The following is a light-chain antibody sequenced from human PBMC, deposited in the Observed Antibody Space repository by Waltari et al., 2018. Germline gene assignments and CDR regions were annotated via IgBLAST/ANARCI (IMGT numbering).Light chain of an antibody. CDR3: QHYNNWPYT. Sequence: EIVMTQSPGTLSVSPGERATLTCRASQSVRSNFAWDQQKPGQAPRLIINGAVTRGTDVPARFSASGSGTEFTLTISSVQSEDFAVYYCQHYNNWPYTFGQGTKLEI. J-gene: IGKJ2*01. V-gene: IGKV3-15*01. CDR2: GAV. CDR1: QSVRSN.